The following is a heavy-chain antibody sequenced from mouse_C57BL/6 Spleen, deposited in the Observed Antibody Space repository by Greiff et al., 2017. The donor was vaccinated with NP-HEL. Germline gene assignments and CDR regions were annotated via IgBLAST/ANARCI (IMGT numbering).Heavy chain of an antibody. V-gene: IGHV3-6*01. D-gene: IGHD2-4*01. CDR1: GYSITSGYY. CDR2: ISYDGSN. J-gene: IGHJ4*01. Sequence: VQLKESGPGLVKPSQSLSLTCSVTGYSITSGYYWNWIRQFPGNKLEWMGYISYDGSNNYNPSLKNRISITRDTSKNQFFLKLNSVTNEDTATYYCASYDYDGYAMDYWGQGTSVTVSS. CDR3: ASYDYDGYAMDY.